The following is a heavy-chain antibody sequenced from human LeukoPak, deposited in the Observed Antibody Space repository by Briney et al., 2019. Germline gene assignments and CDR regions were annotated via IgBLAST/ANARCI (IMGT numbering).Heavy chain of an antibody. CDR3: VSFYETY. CDR2: IASDGSST. Sequence: GGSLRLSCAASGFTFSSYWMNWVRQAPGKGLVWVSRIASDGSSTTYADSVKGRFSISRDNAKNTLYLQMNSLRAEDTAVYYCVSFYETYWGRGTLVTVS. V-gene: IGHV3-74*01. D-gene: IGHD2/OR15-2a*01. CDR1: GFTFSSYW. J-gene: IGHJ4*02.